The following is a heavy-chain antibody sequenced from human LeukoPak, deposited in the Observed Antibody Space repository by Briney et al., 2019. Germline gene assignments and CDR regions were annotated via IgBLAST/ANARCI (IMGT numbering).Heavy chain of an antibody. CDR1: GGSFSGYY. Sequence: SETLSLTCAVYGGSFSGYYWSWIRQPPGKGLEWIGEINHSGSTNYNPSLKSRVTISVDTSKNQFSLKLSSVTAADTAVYYCAGGDYGDYEGWFDPWGQGTLVTVSS. V-gene: IGHV4-34*01. CDR3: AGGDYGDYEGWFDP. J-gene: IGHJ5*02. CDR2: INHSGST. D-gene: IGHD4-17*01.